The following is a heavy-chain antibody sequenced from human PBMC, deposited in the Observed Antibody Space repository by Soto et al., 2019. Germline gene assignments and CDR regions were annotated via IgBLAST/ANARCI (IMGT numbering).Heavy chain of an antibody. Sequence: SETLSLTCTVSCGPFSSGGYYWSWIRQEPGKGLEWIGYIYQNGITSYNPSLKSRVTISADTSKTQFSLKLSSVTAADTAVYYCARGDSTVSSVFDYWGQGMLVTVSS. D-gene: IGHD4-17*01. J-gene: IGHJ4*02. V-gene: IGHV4-31*03. CDR2: IYQNGIT. CDR1: CGPFSSGGYY. CDR3: ARGDSTVSSVFDY.